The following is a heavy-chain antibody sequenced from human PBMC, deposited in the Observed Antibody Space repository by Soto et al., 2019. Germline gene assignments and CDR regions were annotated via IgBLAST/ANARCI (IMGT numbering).Heavy chain of an antibody. V-gene: IGHV4-30-4*01. CDR2: IYYSGST. CDR1: GGSFSGYY. Sequence: PSETLSLTCAVSGGSFSGYYWSWIRQPPGKGLEWIGYIYYSGSTYYNPSLKSRVTISVDTSKNQFSLKLSSVTAADTAVYYCARENYYDSSGYYFDYWGQGTLVTVSS. J-gene: IGHJ4*02. CDR3: ARENYYDSSGYYFDY. D-gene: IGHD3-22*01.